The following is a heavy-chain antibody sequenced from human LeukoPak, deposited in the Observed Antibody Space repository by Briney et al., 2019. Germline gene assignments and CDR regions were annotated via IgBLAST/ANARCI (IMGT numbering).Heavy chain of an antibody. D-gene: IGHD6-19*01. V-gene: IGHV3-74*01. Sequence: GGSLRLSCAASGFTLSSYWMHWVRQAPGKGLVWVSRINSDGSSTSYADSVKGRFTISRDNAKNSLYLQMNSLRAEDTAVYYCARVGIAVAGPDYWGQGTLVTVSS. J-gene: IGHJ4*02. CDR1: GFTLSSYW. CDR3: ARVGIAVAGPDY. CDR2: INSDGSST.